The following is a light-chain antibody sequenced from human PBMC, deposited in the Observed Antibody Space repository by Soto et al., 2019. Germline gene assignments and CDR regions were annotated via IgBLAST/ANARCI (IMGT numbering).Light chain of an antibody. V-gene: IGKV3-20*01. CDR3: QQYGSSPPGST. CDR2: GAS. J-gene: IGKJ1*01. CDR1: QSVSSSY. Sequence: EIVLTQSPGTLSLSPGVRATLSCRASQSVSSSYLAWYQQKPGQAPRLLIYGASSSATGIPDRFSGSGSGTDFTLTISRLEPEDFAVYYGQQYGSSPPGSTFVQGTKVEIK.